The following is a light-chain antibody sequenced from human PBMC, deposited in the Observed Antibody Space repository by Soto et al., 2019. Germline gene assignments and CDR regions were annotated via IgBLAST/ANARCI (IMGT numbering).Light chain of an antibody. J-gene: IGLJ1*01. CDR1: SSDVGDYNF. CDR3: SSYAGSSNFYV. Sequence: QSALTQPPSASGSPGQSVTISCTGTSSDVGDYNFVSWYQQHPGRAPKLMIYEVSKRPSGVPDRFSGSKSGNTASLTVSGLQAEDEADYYCSSYAGSSNFYVFGTGTKLTVL. V-gene: IGLV2-8*01. CDR2: EVS.